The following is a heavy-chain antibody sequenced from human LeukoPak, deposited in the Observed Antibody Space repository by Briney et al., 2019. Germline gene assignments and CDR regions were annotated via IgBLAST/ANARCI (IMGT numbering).Heavy chain of an antibody. CDR3: ARASQDYYGSGSYYRGGDAFDI. Sequence: ASVKVSCKASGYTFTSYGISWVRQAPGQGREWMGWISAYNGNTNYAQKLQGRVTMTTDTSTSTAYMELSSLRSDDTAVYYCARASQDYYGSGSYYRGGDAFDIWGQGTMVTVSS. J-gene: IGHJ3*02. CDR1: GYTFTSYG. CDR2: ISAYNGNT. D-gene: IGHD3-10*01. V-gene: IGHV1-18*01.